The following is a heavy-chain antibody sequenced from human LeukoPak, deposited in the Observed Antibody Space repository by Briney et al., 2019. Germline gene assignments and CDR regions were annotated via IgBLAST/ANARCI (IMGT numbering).Heavy chain of an antibody. V-gene: IGHV3-48*03. CDR1: GFIFSAYE. D-gene: IGHD2/OR15-2a*01. CDR2: IGINTL. J-gene: IGHJ5*02. Sequence: GGSLRLSCTASGFIFSAYEMIWVRQAPGKGLECISYIGINTLYYADSVKGRFTSSRDNTKNSLYLQMKSLRAEDTAVYYCARGKTSQNIVTRKTYNWFDPWGQGTLVTVSS. CDR3: ARGKTSQNIVTRKTYNWFDP.